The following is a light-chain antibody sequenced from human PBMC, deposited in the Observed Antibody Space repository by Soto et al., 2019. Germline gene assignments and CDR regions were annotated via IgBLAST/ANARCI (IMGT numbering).Light chain of an antibody. V-gene: IGKV3-11*01. Sequence: EIVLTQSPATLSLSPGERLTLSCKASRSVRSNLAWYQQKPGQPPRILIYDASNRATDIPARFSGSGSGTDCTLTISSLETEDFEVYYCQQRSNWPRTFGQGTKVDIK. CDR2: DAS. CDR1: RSVRSN. CDR3: QQRSNWPRT. J-gene: IGKJ1*01.